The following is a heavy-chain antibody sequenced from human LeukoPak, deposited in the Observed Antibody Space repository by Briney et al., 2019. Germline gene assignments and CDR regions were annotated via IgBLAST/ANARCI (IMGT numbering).Heavy chain of an antibody. V-gene: IGHV1-18*01. J-gene: IGHJ4*02. CDR3: ARDTRAASGSHFDY. Sequence: VASVKVSCKASGYTFTSYGISWVRQAPGQGLEWMGWISAYNGNTNYAQNFQGRVTMTTDTSTTTAYMELRSLRSDDTAVYYCARDTRAASGSHFDYWGQGTLVIVSS. D-gene: IGHD6-13*01. CDR1: GYTFTSYG. CDR2: ISAYNGNT.